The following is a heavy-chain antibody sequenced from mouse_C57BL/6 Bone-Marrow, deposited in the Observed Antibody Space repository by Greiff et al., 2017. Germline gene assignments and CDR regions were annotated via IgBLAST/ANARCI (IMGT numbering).Heavy chain of an antibody. Sequence: QVQLQQPGAELVKPGASVKLSCKASGYTFTSYWMQWVKQRPGQGLEWIGEIDPSDSYTNYNQKFKGKATLTVDTSSSTAFMQLSSLTSEDSAVYYFARGDYGSTFDVWGTGTTVTVSS. V-gene: IGHV1-50*01. CDR3: ARGDYGSTFDV. J-gene: IGHJ1*03. CDR1: GYTFTSYW. CDR2: IDPSDSYT. D-gene: IGHD1-1*01.